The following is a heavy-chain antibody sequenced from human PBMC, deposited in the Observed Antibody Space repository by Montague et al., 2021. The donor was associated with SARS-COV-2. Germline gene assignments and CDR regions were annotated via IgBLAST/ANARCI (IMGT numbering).Heavy chain of an antibody. CDR2: IYHSGGT. CDR1: GYSISSGYY. J-gene: IGHJ4*02. V-gene: IGHV4-38-2*01. D-gene: IGHD3-10*01. Sequence: SETRSLTCSVSGYSISSGYYWGWIRQPPGKGLEWIGNIYHSGGTXYSPSLKSRVTVSVDTSKNQFSLRLSSVTAADTAVYYCARWYHGSGSYPHWGQGTLVTVSS. CDR3: ARWYHGSGSYPH.